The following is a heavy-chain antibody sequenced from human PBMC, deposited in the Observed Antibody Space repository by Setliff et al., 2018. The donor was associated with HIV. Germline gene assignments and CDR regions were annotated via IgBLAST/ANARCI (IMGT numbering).Heavy chain of an antibody. D-gene: IGHD2-2*01. CDR1: GFTFSKYY. CDR3: TRSHSTRDAFDI. Sequence: PGGSLRLSCAASGFTFSKYYMNWVRQTPGKGLEWVSSISGSSTYWKYADSVKGRFTISRDNAKNSLYLQMDSLRAEDTALYYCTRSHSTRDAFDIWGQGTMVTVSS. J-gene: IGHJ3*02. V-gene: IGHV3-21*01. CDR2: ISGSSTYW.